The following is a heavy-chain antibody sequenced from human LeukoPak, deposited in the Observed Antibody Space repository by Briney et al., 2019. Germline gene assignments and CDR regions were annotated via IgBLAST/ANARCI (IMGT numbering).Heavy chain of an antibody. V-gene: IGHV1-46*01. D-gene: IGHD3-22*01. CDR2: INPSGGST. CDR3: ARVQYCYDSSGYPYYFDY. Sequence: ASVKVSCKASGYTFTSYYMHWVRQAPGQGLEWMGIINPSGGSTSYAQKFQGRVTMTRDTSTSTVYMELSSLRSEDTAVYYCARVQYCYDSSGYPYYFDYWGQGTLVTVSS. CDR1: GYTFTSYY. J-gene: IGHJ4*02.